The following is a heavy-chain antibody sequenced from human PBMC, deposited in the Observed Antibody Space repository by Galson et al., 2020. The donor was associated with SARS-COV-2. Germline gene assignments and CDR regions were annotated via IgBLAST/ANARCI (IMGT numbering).Heavy chain of an antibody. J-gene: IGHJ5*02. V-gene: IGHV1-18*01. Sequence: ASVKVSCNASGYTFASYGFSWVRQATAQGLEWMGWISSYNGDTNYARNFQGRVTMTTDTSTSAAYMELRGLNSDDTAVYYCAPESGDNWNAHWGQGTLVIVSS. CDR1: GYTFASYG. CDR2: ISSYNGDT. CDR3: APESGDNWNAH.